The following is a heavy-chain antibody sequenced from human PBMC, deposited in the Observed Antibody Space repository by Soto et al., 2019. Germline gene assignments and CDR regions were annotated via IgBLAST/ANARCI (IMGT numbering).Heavy chain of an antibody. J-gene: IGHJ4*02. CDR1: GGSFSGYY. CDR2: INHSGST. V-gene: IGHV4-34*01. D-gene: IGHD2-8*02. Sequence: QVQLQQWGAGLLKPSETLSLTCAVYGGSFSGYYWTWIRQPPGTGLEWIGEINHSGSTNYNPSLTRRVTTSVDTSKNQFSLKLTSVTAADTAVYYCARDKITGLFDYWGQGTLVTVSS. CDR3: ARDKITGLFDY.